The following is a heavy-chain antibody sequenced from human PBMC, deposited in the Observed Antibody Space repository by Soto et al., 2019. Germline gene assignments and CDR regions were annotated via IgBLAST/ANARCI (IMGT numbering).Heavy chain of an antibody. CDR3: GGRDDSTWAPYYGMDV. CDR1: AYSFSSYW. V-gene: IGHV5-10-1*01. J-gene: IGHJ6*02. D-gene: IGHD3-16*01. Sequence: PGESLKITCKDSAYSFSSYWISWVRQLPGKILERMGKIGPSDSYTSYSPSFQDHVTIPVDKSIRSAHLQWSRLKASDTAIYYCGGRDDSTWAPYYGMDVWGQGTTVTVSS. CDR2: IGPSDSYT.